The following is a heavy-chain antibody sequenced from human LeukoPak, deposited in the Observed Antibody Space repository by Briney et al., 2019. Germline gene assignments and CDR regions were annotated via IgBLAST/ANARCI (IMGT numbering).Heavy chain of an antibody. D-gene: IGHD2-2*01. Sequence: PGGSLRLSCAASGFTFTTYAMSWVRQAPGKVLEWVSAISGSATTTYYADSVKGRFTISRDNSENTLYLQMNSLRAEDTAVYYCAKEAMYCRTDTRCHLHWGQGTLVTVSS. CDR2: ISGSATTT. J-gene: IGHJ4*02. CDR3: AKEAMYCRTDTRCHLH. V-gene: IGHV3-23*01. CDR1: GFTFTTYA.